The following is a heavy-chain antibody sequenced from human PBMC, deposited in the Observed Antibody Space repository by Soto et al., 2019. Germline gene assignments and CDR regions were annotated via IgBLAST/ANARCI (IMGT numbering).Heavy chain of an antibody. J-gene: IGHJ4*02. CDR3: ARRSGFDWLSDGYYFDY. V-gene: IGHV1-46*01. Sequence: GASVKVSCKASGYTFTSYGISWVRQAPGQGLEWMGIINPSGGSTSYAQKFQGRVTMTRDTSTSTVYMELSSLRSEDTAVYYCARRSGFDWLSDGYYFDYWGQGTLVTVSS. CDR1: GYTFTSYG. D-gene: IGHD3-9*01. CDR2: INPSGGST.